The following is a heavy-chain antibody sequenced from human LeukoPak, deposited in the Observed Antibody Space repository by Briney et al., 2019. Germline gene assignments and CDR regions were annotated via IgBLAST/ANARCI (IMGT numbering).Heavy chain of an antibody. D-gene: IGHD1-1*01. J-gene: IGHJ6*02. Sequence: GASVTVSCKASGYTFTSYGISWVRQAPGQGLEWMGWISTYNGNTNYAQKLQGRVTMTSATSTSTAYMELRSLRSDDTAVYYCAKLLDNYYHGMDVWGQGTTVTVSS. CDR1: GYTFTSYG. V-gene: IGHV1-18*01. CDR3: AKLLDNYYHGMDV. CDR2: ISTYNGNT.